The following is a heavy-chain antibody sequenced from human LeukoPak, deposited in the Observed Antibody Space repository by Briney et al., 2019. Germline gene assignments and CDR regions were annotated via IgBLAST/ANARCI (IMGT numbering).Heavy chain of an antibody. CDR1: GGSISSSSYY. Sequence: SETLSLTCTVSGGSISSSSYYWSWIRQPPGKGLEWIGEINHSGSTNYNPSLKSRVTISVDTSKNQSSLKLSSVTAADTAVYYCARPTFSTVPSFNDFWSGYYYWGQGTLVTVSS. CDR2: INHSGST. J-gene: IGHJ4*02. CDR3: ARPTFSTVPSFNDFWSGYYY. D-gene: IGHD3-3*01. V-gene: IGHV4-39*07.